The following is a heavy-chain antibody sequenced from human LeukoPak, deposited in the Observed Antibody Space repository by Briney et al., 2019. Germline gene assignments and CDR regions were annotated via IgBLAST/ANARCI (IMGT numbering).Heavy chain of an antibody. CDR2: FDPGDGET. V-gene: IGHV1-24*01. D-gene: IGHD1-14*01. CDR1: GYTLTELS. CDR3: ATGPEPYYGMDV. Sequence: ASVKVSCKVSGYTLTELSMHWVRQAPGKGLEWMGGFDPGDGETIYAQKFQGRVTMTEDTSTDTAYMELSSLRSEDTAVYYCATGPEPYYGMDVWGQGTTVTVSS. J-gene: IGHJ6*02.